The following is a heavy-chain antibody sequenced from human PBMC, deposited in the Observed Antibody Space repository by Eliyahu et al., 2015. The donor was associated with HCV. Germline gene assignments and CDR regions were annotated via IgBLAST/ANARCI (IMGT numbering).Heavy chain of an antibody. J-gene: IGHJ4*02. V-gene: IGHV1-18*01. Sequence: QVQLVQSGAEVKKPGXSVKVSCXXXGYTXTSYDIIWVRQDPGQGLEWMGXISTYNGNTNYAQNLQGRVTMTTDTSTSTAYMELRSLTSDDTAVYYCARDTGGGSDYWGQGTLVTVSS. CDR1: GYTXTSYD. D-gene: IGHD2-8*02. CDR3: ARDTGGGSDY. CDR2: ISTYNGNT.